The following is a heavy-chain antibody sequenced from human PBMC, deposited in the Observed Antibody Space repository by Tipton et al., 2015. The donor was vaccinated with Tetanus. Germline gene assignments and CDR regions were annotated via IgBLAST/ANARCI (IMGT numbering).Heavy chain of an antibody. CDR1: GYTFTSYY. D-gene: IGHD3-22*01. CDR2: IDPNSGGT. Sequence: QLVQSGAEVEKPGASVKVSCKASGYTFTSYYMYWVRQAPGEGLEWMGWIDPNSGGTIYAQKFQGRVTRTRDTSISTVYMELGRLRSDDTAVYYCARGRGDYIYYGMDVWGPGTTVTVSS. CDR3: ARGRGDYIYYGMDV. V-gene: IGHV1-2*02. J-gene: IGHJ6*02.